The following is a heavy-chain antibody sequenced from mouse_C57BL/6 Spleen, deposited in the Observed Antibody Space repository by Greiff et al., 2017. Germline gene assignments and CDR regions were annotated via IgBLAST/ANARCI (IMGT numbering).Heavy chain of an antibody. Sequence: QVQLKQSGAELVKPGASVKLSCKASGYTFTSYWMHWVKQRPGQGLEWIGMIHPNSGSTNYNEKFKSKATLTVDKSSSTAYMQLSSLTSEDSAVYYCARPCPHYYAMDDWGQGTSVTVSS. CDR1: GYTFTSYW. V-gene: IGHV1-64*01. CDR3: ARPCPHYYAMDD. J-gene: IGHJ4*01. CDR2: IHPNSGST.